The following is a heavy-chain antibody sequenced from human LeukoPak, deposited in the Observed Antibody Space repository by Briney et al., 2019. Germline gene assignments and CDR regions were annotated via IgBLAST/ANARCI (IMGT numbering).Heavy chain of an antibody. CDR3: ARAGSTVVTPFDY. V-gene: IGHV4-30-2*01. CDR2: IYHSGST. D-gene: IGHD4-23*01. Sequence: SQTLSLTCAVSGGSISSGGYSWSWIRQPPGQGLEWIGYIYHSGSTYYNPSLKSRVTISVDRSKNQFSLKLSSVTAADTAVYYCARAGSTVVTPFDYWGQGTLVTVSS. J-gene: IGHJ4*02. CDR1: GGSISSGGYS.